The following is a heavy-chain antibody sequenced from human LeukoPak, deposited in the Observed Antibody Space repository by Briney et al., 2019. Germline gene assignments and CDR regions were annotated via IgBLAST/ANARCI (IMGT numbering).Heavy chain of an antibody. CDR3: ATLVVVAPLLFDP. D-gene: IGHD2-15*01. CDR2: IIPIFGTA. J-gene: IGHJ5*02. V-gene: IGHV1-69*05. Sequence: SVKVSCKASGGTFSSYAISWVRQAPGQGLEWMGRIIPIFGTANYAQKFQGRVTMTRNTSISTAYMELSSLRSEDTAVYYCATLVVVAPLLFDPWGQGTLVTVSS. CDR1: GGTFSSYA.